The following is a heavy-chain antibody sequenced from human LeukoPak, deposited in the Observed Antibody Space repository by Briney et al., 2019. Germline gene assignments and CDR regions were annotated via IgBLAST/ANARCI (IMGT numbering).Heavy chain of an antibody. J-gene: IGHJ4*02. V-gene: IGHV3-23*01. CDR1: GFTFSTYA. D-gene: IGHD4-23*01. CDR3: ARVGGNYFYDY. CDR2: ISGSGGTT. Sequence: PGGSLRLSCAASGFTFSTYAMNWVRQAPGKGLEWVSGISGSGGTTYYADSVKGRFTISRDNSRNTLYLQMNSLRAEDTAVYYCARVGGNYFYDYWGRGTLVTVSS.